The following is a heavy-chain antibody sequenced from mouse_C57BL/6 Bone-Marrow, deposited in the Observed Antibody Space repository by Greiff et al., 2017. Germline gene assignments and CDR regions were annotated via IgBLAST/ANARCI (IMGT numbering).Heavy chain of an antibody. Sequence: VQLQQSGAELVRPGASVKLSCTASGFNIKDYYMHWVKQRPEQGLEWIGRIDPEDGDTEYAPKFQGKDTMTADTSSNTAYLQLSSLTSEDTAVYYCTTFSYYGSSLYWYFDVWGTGTTVTVSS. CDR3: TTFSYYGSSLYWYFDV. CDR1: GFNIKDYY. V-gene: IGHV14-1*01. D-gene: IGHD1-1*01. CDR2: IDPEDGDT. J-gene: IGHJ1*03.